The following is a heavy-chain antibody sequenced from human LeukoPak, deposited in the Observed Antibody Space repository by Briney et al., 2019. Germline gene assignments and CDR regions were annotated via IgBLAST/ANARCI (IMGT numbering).Heavy chain of an antibody. CDR3: ARDLAWDAFDI. V-gene: IGHV3-74*01. CDR2: SNRDGSST. CDR1: GFTFSTYW. Sequence: GGPLRLSCAASGFTFSTYWMHWVRQAPGKGLVWVSRSNRDGSSTTYADSVRGRFTISRDNAKNTLNLQMNSLRAEDTAVYYCARDLAWDAFDIWGQGTMVTVSS. J-gene: IGHJ3*02.